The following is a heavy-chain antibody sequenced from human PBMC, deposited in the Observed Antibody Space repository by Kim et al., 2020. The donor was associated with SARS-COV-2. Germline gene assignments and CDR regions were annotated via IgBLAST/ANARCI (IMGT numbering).Heavy chain of an antibody. CDR2: ISWNSGSI. D-gene: IGHD2-15*01. CDR1: GFTFGDYA. CDR3: AKASPYCSGGSCYSTDFDY. J-gene: IGHJ4*02. V-gene: IGHV3-9*01. Sequence: GGSLRLSCAASGFTFGDYAMHWVRQAPGKGLEWVSGISWNSGSIGYADSVKGRFTISRDNAKNSLYLQMNSLRAEDTALYYCAKASPYCSGGSCYSTDFDYWGQGTLVTVSS.